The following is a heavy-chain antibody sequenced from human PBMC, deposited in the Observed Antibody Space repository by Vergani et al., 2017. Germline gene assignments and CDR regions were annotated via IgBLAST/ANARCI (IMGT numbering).Heavy chain of an antibody. CDR2: ISYDGSNK. CDR1: GFTFSSYA. CDR3: ARHHRDPYSSSWYYFDY. J-gene: IGHJ4*02. Sequence: QVQLVESGGGVVQPGRSLRLSCAASGFTFSSYAMHWVRQAPGKGLEWVAVISYDGSNKYYADSVKGRFTISRDNSKNTLYLQMNSLRAEDTAMYYCARHHRDPYSSSWYYFDYWGQGTLVTVSS. V-gene: IGHV3-30*04. D-gene: IGHD6-13*01.